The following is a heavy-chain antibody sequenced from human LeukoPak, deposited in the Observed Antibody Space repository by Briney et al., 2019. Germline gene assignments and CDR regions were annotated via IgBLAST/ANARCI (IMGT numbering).Heavy chain of an antibody. CDR2: LSESDGST. J-gene: IGHJ4*02. V-gene: IGHV3-23*01. CDR1: GFTFSRYA. D-gene: IGHD5-18*01. Sequence: GGSLRLSCAASGFTFSRYAMSWLRQAPGKGLEWLSNLSESDGSTYYADHVKGRFTISRDSSKNTLYLQMNSLGAGDTAVYFCAKESSQGYAFGSIEEDYWGQGALVTVSS. CDR3: AKESSQGYAFGSIEEDY.